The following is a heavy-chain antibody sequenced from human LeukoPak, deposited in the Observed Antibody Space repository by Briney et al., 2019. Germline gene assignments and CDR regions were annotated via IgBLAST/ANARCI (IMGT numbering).Heavy chain of an antibody. CDR3: AKDRGEQWLVTSFDY. Sequence: LPGRSLRLSCAPSGFTHNSHGMQWVPQAPGKRLEWGVVISYDGSNKYYVDSVKGRFTISKDNSKNTLYLQMNSLRPEDTAVYYCAKDRGEQWLVTSFDYWGQGTLVTVSS. J-gene: IGHJ4*02. D-gene: IGHD6-19*01. V-gene: IGHV3-30*18. CDR1: GFTHNSHG. CDR2: ISYDGSNK.